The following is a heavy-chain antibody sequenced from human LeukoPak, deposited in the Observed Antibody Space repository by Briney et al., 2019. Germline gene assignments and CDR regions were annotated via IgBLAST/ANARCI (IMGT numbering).Heavy chain of an antibody. J-gene: IGHJ6*03. V-gene: IGHV3-74*01. CDR2: IXXXXSSS. CDR3: XXXXXXXXXXXTXXXXYMDV. Sequence: GGSLRLSCAASGFTFSSYWMHWVRQAPGKGLVWVSRIXXXXSSSSYAXSVXGRFTISRGNAKNTLYLQMNSLRAEDTAVYYCXXXXXXXXXXXTXXXXYMDVWGKGTTXTVSS. CDR1: GFTFSSYW.